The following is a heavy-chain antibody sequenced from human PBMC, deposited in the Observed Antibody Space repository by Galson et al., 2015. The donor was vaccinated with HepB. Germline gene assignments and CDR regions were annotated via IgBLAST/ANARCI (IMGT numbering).Heavy chain of an antibody. Sequence: SLRLSCAASGFTFSSYGVHWVRQAPGKGLEWVAVISYDGSNKYYADSVKGRFTISRDNSKNTLYLQMNSLRAEDTAVYYCAGYDSSGYYYVFYWGQGTLVTVSS. J-gene: IGHJ4*02. D-gene: IGHD3-22*01. CDR2: ISYDGSNK. CDR1: GFTFSSYG. V-gene: IGHV3-30*03. CDR3: AGYDSSGYYYVFY.